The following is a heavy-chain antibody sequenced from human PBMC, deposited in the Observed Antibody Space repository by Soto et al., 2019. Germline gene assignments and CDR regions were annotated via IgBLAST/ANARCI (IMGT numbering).Heavy chain of an antibody. CDR1: GGSFSGYY. D-gene: IGHD2-21*02. Sequence: PSETLSLTCAVYGGSFSGYYWSWIRQPPGKGLEWIGEINHSGSTNYNPSLKSRVTISVDTSKNQFSLKLSSVTAADTAVYYCAREDDGGDTLDGWGQGTTVTVAS. J-gene: IGHJ6*02. CDR2: INHSGST. V-gene: IGHV4-34*01. CDR3: AREDDGGDTLDG.